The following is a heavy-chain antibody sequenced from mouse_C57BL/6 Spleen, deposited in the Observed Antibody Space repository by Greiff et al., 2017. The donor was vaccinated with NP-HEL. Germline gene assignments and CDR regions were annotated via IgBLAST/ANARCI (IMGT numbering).Heavy chain of an antibody. D-gene: IGHD2-1*01. V-gene: IGHV14-4*01. Sequence: VQLQQSGAELVRPGASVKLSCTASGFNIKDDYMHWVKQRPEQGLEWIGWIDPENGDTEYASKFQGKATITADTSSNTAYLQLSSLTSEDTAVYYCTTGLYGNYLYWYFDVWGTRTTVTVSS. CDR2: IDPENGDT. J-gene: IGHJ1*03. CDR3: TTGLYGNYLYWYFDV. CDR1: GFNIKDDY.